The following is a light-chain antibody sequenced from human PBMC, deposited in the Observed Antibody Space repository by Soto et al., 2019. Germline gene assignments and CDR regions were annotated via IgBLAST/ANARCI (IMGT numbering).Light chain of an antibody. Sequence: EIVLTQFPGTLSLTPGERATLSCRASQSVGSNYLAWYQQRPGQPPNLLIFGASHRAPDIPDRFSGSGSGTDFTLTISRLEPEDFAVYYCQQYGSSPWTFGQGTKVDI. V-gene: IGKV3-20*01. CDR2: GAS. CDR1: QSVGSNY. J-gene: IGKJ1*01. CDR3: QQYGSSPWT.